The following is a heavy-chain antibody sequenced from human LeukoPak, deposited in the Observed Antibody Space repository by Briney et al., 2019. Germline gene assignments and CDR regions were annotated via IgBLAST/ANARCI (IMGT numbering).Heavy chain of an antibody. J-gene: IGHJ4*02. V-gene: IGHV3-30*18. CDR1: GFTFSSYG. CDR3: AKQRDDFWSGYYYFDY. CDR2: ISYDGSNK. D-gene: IGHD3-3*01. Sequence: GGSLRLSCAASGFTFSSYGMHWVRQAPGKGLEWVAVISYDGSNKYYADSVKGRFTISRDNSKNTLYLQMNSLRAEDTAVYYCAKQRDDFWSGYYYFDYWGQGTLVTVSS.